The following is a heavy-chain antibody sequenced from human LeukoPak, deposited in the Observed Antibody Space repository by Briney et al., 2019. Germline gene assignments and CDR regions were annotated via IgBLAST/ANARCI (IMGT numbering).Heavy chain of an antibody. CDR3: SRDRRTWFDP. Sequence: PGGSLRLSCAAAGFTFSSYWMHWVRQVAGKGLVWVSRITSDGSDTIYADSVKGRFTISRDNAKNTLYLQMNSLRAEDTALYYCSRDRRTWFDPWGQGTLVTVSS. CDR2: ITSDGSDT. V-gene: IGHV3-74*01. CDR1: GFTFSSYW. J-gene: IGHJ5*02.